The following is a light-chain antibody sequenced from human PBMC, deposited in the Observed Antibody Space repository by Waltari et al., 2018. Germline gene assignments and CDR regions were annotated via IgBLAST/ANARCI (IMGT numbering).Light chain of an antibody. Sequence: SCMASQSVSRFLAWDQQKPGQAPRLLIYGASTRATGIPDRFSGSGSGTDFSLTISRLEPEDFAVYYCQKYDRLPATFGQGTKVEIK. CDR1: QSVSRF. J-gene: IGKJ1*01. V-gene: IGKV3-20*01. CDR2: GAS. CDR3: QKYDRLPAT.